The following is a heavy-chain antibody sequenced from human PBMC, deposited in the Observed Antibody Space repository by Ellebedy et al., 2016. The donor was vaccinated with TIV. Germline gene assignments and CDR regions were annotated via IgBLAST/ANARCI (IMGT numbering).Heavy chain of an antibody. CDR1: GFTFSNYG. D-gene: IGHD1/OR15-1a*01. V-gene: IGHV3-33*01. CDR2: IWYDGSNE. CDR3: ARDDEHRFDY. Sequence: GESLKISCAASGFTFSNYGMYWVRQAPGKGLEWAAIIWYDGSNEYYADSVKGRFTISRDNSKNTLYMQMNSLRAEDSAVYYCARDDEHRFDYWGQGALVTVSS. J-gene: IGHJ4*02.